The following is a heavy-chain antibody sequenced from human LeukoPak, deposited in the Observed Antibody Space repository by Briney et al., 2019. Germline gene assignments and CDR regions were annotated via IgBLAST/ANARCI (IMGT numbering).Heavy chain of an antibody. CDR2: IRSKAYRGTT. J-gene: IGHJ6*02. D-gene: IGHD1-1*01. CDR3: TRGPMQLWLHNGMDV. Sequence: GGSLRLSCTASGFTFGDHAMSWVRQAPGKGLEWVGFIRSKAYRGTTEYAASVKGRFSISRDDSESIVYLQMNGLKTEDTAVYYCTRGPMQLWLHNGMDVWGQGTTVTVSS. CDR1: GFTFGDHA. V-gene: IGHV3-49*04.